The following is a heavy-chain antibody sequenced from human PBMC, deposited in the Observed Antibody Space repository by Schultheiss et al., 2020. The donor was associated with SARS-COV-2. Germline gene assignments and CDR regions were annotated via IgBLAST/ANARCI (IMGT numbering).Heavy chain of an antibody. Sequence: SVKVSCKASGDTFNAYVISWVRQAPGQGLEWMGGIIPIFGTANYAQKFQGRVTITADESTSTAYMELSSLRSEDTAVYYCARDFGSSGWFGIGYYGMDVWGQGTTVTVSS. D-gene: IGHD6-19*01. CDR1: GDTFNAYV. CDR2: IIPIFGTA. V-gene: IGHV1-69*13. CDR3: ARDFGSSGWFGIGYYGMDV. J-gene: IGHJ6*02.